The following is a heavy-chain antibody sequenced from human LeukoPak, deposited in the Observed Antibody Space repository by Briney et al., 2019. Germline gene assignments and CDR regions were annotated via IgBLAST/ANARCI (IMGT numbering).Heavy chain of an antibody. V-gene: IGHV3-23*01. CDR1: GFTFSSNA. CDR3: AKDIVVVVAAGADFDL. Sequence: GGSLRLSCAASGFTFSSNAMSWVRQAPGKGLEWVSAISGSGGSTYYADSVKGRFTISRDNSKNTLYLQMNSLRAEDTAVYYCAKDIVVVVAAGADFDLWGRGTLVTVSS. CDR2: ISGSGGST. J-gene: IGHJ2*01. D-gene: IGHD2-15*01.